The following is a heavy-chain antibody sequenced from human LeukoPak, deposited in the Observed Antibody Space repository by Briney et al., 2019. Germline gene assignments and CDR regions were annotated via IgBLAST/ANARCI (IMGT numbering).Heavy chain of an antibody. CDR2: IYYTSST. J-gene: IGHJ5*02. V-gene: IGHV4-39*07. D-gene: IGHD3-10*01. CDR3: ARERITMVRGGDHDWFDP. CDR1: GVTSSSSSYY. Sequence: PSEKLSCNASVSGVTSSSSSYYRGCTRQRPGWGLESIGSIYYTSSTYYNQGLKTRATITVDTSKNQFSLKLSSVTAADTAVYYRARERITMVRGGDHDWFDPWGQGILVTVSS.